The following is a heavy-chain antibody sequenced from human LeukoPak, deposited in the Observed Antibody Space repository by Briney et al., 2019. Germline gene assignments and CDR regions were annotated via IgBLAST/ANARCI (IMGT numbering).Heavy chain of an antibody. CDR3: ARAILKKSGTNWFDP. CDR2: IYTSGST. Sequence: PSETLSLTGTVSGGSISSYYWSWIRQPAGKGLEWIGRIYTSGSTNYNPSLKSRVTMSVDTSKNQFSLKLSSVTAADTAVYYCARAILKKSGTNWFDPWGQGTLVTVSS. V-gene: IGHV4-4*07. CDR1: GGSISSYY. J-gene: IGHJ5*02. D-gene: IGHD3-3*01.